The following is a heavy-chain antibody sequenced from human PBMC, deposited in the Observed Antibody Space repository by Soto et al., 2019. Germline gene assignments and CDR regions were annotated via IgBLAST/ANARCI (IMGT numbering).Heavy chain of an antibody. Sequence: QVQLVESGGGVVQPGRSLRLSCAASGFTFSSYGMHWVRQAPGKGLEWVAVIWYDGSNKYYADSVKGRFTISRDNSKNTLYLQMNSLRAEDTAVYYCARAARGYYYDSSGYFDYWGQGTLVTVSS. J-gene: IGHJ4*02. CDR2: IWYDGSNK. D-gene: IGHD3-22*01. CDR1: GFTFSSYG. CDR3: ARAARGYYYDSSGYFDY. V-gene: IGHV3-33*01.